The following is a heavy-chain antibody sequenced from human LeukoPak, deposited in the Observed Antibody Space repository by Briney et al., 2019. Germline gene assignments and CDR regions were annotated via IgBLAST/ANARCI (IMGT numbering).Heavy chain of an antibody. CDR3: ARDLPYYYDSSGSGDAFDI. V-gene: IGHV3-21*01. CDR1: GFTFSSYS. D-gene: IGHD3-22*01. Sequence: GGSLRLSCAASGFTFSSYSMNWVRQAPGKGLEWVSSISSSSSYIYYADSVRGRFTISRDNAKNSLYLQMNSLRAEDTAVYYCARDLPYYYDSSGSGDAFDIWGRGTMVTVST. J-gene: IGHJ3*02. CDR2: ISSSSSYI.